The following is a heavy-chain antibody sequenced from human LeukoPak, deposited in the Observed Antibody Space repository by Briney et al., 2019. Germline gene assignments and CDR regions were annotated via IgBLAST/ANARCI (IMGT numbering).Heavy chain of an antibody. D-gene: IGHD3-10*01. Sequence: SGTLSLTCTVSGGSISSYYWSLIRQPPGKGLEWIGYIYYRGNTNYNPSLRSRVTISVDTSKNQFSLKLNSVTATDTAVYYCAGGLYYPNYMDVWGKGTTVIVSS. CDR1: GGSISSYY. J-gene: IGHJ6*03. CDR3: AGGLYYPNYMDV. CDR2: IYYRGNT. V-gene: IGHV4-59*12.